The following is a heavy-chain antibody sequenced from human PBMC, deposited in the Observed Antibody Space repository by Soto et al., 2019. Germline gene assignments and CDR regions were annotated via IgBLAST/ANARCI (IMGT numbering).Heavy chain of an antibody. J-gene: IGHJ6*02. CDR3: AADRGIAAAGTPDANYYYYYGMDV. V-gene: IGHV1-58*01. CDR2: IVVGSGNT. Sequence: ASVKVSCKASGFTFTSSAVQWVRQARGQRLEWIGWIVVGSGNTNYAQKFQERVTITRDMSTSTAYMELSSLRSEDTAVYYCAADRGIAAAGTPDANYYYYYGMDVWGQGTTVTVSS. D-gene: IGHD6-13*01. CDR1: GFTFTSSA.